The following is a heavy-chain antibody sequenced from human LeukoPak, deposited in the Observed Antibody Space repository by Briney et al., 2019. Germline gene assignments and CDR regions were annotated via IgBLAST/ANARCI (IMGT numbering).Heavy chain of an antibody. D-gene: IGHD3-10*01. CDR1: GFTFSNYA. Sequence: PGGSLRLSCAASGFTFSNYAMSWVRQAPGQGLEWVAVISYDGSNKYYADSVKGRFTISRDNSKNTLYLQMNSLRAEDTAVYYCARDRVGRYYGSGSYYNVIYWGQGTLVTVSS. J-gene: IGHJ4*02. V-gene: IGHV3-30-3*01. CDR2: ISYDGSNK. CDR3: ARDRVGRYYGSGSYYNVIY.